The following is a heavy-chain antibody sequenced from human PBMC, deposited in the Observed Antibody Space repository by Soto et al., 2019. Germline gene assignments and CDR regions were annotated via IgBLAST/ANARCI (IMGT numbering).Heavy chain of an antibody. J-gene: IGHJ3*02. D-gene: IGHD2-15*01. V-gene: IGHV1-46*01. Sequence: ASVKVSCKASGYTFTSYYMHWVRQAPGQGLEWMGIINPSGGSTSYAQKFQGRVTMTRDTSTSTVYMELSSLRSEDTAVYYCARDEWWGYCSGGSCSAFDIWGQGTMVTVSS. CDR2: INPSGGST. CDR3: ARDEWWGYCSGGSCSAFDI. CDR1: GYTFTSYY.